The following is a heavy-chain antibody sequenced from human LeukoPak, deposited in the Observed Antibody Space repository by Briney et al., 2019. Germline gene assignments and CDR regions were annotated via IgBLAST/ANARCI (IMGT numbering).Heavy chain of an antibody. D-gene: IGHD3-3*01. CDR3: ARENDFLPASFDY. Sequence: PGGSLRLSCAASGFTFSSYWMHWVRQAPGKGLVWVSRINSDGSSTSYADSVKGRFTISRDNAKNTLCLQMNSLRAEDTAVYYCARENDFLPASFDYWGQGTLVTVSS. CDR1: GFTFSSYW. J-gene: IGHJ4*02. CDR2: INSDGSST. V-gene: IGHV3-74*01.